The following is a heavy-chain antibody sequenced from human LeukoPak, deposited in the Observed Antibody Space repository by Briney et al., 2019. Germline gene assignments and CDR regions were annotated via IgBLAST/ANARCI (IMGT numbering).Heavy chain of an antibody. CDR3: ARLPRYCSSTSCPGFDY. Sequence: PSETLSLTCAVYGGSFSGYYWIWLRQPPGKGLEWIGEINHSGSTNYNPSLKSRVTISVDTSKNQFSLKLSSVAAADTAVYYCARLPRYCSSTSCPGFDYWGQGTLVTVSS. CDR1: GGSFSGYY. V-gene: IGHV4-34*01. J-gene: IGHJ4*02. CDR2: INHSGST. D-gene: IGHD2-2*01.